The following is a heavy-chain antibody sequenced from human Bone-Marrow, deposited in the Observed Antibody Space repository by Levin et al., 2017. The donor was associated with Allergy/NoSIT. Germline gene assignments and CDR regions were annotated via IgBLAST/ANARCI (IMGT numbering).Heavy chain of an antibody. CDR1: GYTFTAQY. V-gene: IGHV1-2*06. J-gene: IGHJ5*02. D-gene: IGHD1-14*01. CDR3: ARERPQIPGAVGWFDP. CDR2: INPKSGGT. Sequence: ASVKVSCKTSGYTFTAQYIHWVRLAPGQGLEWMGRINPKSGGTTYPQNFQGRVTMTRDTSITTVYMELRRLRSDDTAMYYCARERPQIPGAVGWFDPWGQGTLVTVSS.